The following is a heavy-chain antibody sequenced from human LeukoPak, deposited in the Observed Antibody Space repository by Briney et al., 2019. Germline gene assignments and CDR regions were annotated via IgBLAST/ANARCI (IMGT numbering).Heavy chain of an antibody. Sequence: ASVKVSCKASGYTFSNYDINWVRQATGQGLEWMGWMNPNSGNTGYAQKFQGRVTMTTDTSTSTAYMELRSLRSDDTAVYYCARILGYCSSTSCYVDYYYYMDVWGKGTTVTVSS. CDR1: GYTFSNYD. D-gene: IGHD2-2*01. CDR3: ARILGYCSSTSCYVDYYYYMDV. V-gene: IGHV1-8*02. J-gene: IGHJ6*03. CDR2: MNPNSGNT.